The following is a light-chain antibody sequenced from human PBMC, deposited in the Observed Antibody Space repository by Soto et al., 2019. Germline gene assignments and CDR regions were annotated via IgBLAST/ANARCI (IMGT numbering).Light chain of an antibody. CDR1: EDINDH. Sequence: DIQMTQSPSTLSASVGDRVTITCQASEDINDHLNWYQQQAGKAPKPLVYDASNLEGGVPPRFSGRGSGTDFGLTITSLQPEDIATYYCQQCDYLPVTFGPGTKVEVK. CDR2: DAS. J-gene: IGKJ3*01. V-gene: IGKV1-33*01. CDR3: QQCDYLPVT.